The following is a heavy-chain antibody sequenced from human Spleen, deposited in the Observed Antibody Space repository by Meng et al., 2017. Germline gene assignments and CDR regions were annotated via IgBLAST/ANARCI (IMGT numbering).Heavy chain of an antibody. CDR1: GFTFSNSA. Sequence: GESLKISCTVFGFTFSNSAMTWVRQAPGKGLEWVSSISSSSSYIYYADSVKGRFTISRDNAKNSLYLQINSLRAEDTAVYYCARGVAYSYGPSAGDSWGQGTLVTVSS. D-gene: IGHD5-18*01. CDR3: ARGVAYSYGPSAGDS. CDR2: ISSSSSYI. V-gene: IGHV3-21*01. J-gene: IGHJ4*02.